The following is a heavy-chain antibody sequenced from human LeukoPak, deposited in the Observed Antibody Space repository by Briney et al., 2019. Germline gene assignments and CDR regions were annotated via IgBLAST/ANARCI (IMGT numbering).Heavy chain of an antibody. CDR1: GGSISSSSHY. J-gene: IGHJ4*02. CDR3: AREGSTNILDY. Sequence: SETLSLTCTVSGGSISSSSHYWGWIRQPPGKGLEWIGSIYYSGSTYYNPSLKSRVTISVDTSKNQFSLKLSSVTAADTAVYYCAREGSTNILDYWGQGTLVTVSS. D-gene: IGHD2-2*01. CDR2: IYYSGST. V-gene: IGHV4-39*07.